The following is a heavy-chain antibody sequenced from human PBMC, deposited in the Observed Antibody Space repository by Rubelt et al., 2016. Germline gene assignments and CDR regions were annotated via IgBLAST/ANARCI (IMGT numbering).Heavy chain of an antibody. CDR3: ARVNYYESIGYYSLDF. V-gene: IGHV4-34*01. CDR1: GGSFSGYY. J-gene: IGHJ4*02. Sequence: QLQLQESGPGLVKPSETLSLTCAVYGGSFSGYYWSWIRQPPGKGLEWIGEINRSGSTNYNPSLKSRVTIPVDKPKNQFSLKLSSVSAADTSVYFWARVNYYESIGYYSLDFWGQGTLVTVSS. D-gene: IGHD3-22*01. CDR2: INRSGST.